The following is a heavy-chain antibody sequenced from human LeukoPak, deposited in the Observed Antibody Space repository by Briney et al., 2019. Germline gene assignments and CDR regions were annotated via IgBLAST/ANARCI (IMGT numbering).Heavy chain of an antibody. CDR3: ARDRYSSSWLNWFDP. CDR2: INWNGGST. D-gene: IGHD6-13*01. CDR1: GFTFDDYG. V-gene: IGHV3-20*04. J-gene: IGHJ5*02. Sequence: PGGSLRLSCAASGFTFDDYGMSWVRQAPGKGLERVSGINWNGGSTGYADSVKGRFTISRDNAKNSLYLQMNSLRAEDTALYYCARDRYSSSWLNWFDPWGQGTLVTVSS.